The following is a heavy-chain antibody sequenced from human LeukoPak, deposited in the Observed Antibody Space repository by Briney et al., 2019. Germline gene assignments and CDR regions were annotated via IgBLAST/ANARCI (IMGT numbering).Heavy chain of an antibody. CDR2: IKQDGSEK. D-gene: IGHD2-2*01. Sequence: GGSLRLSCAASGFTFSSYWMSWVRQAPGKGLEWVANIKQDGSEKYYVDSVKGRFTISRDNAKNSLYLQMNSLRAEDTAVYYCARRTSVVPAAMYYYYMDVWGKGTTVTVSS. J-gene: IGHJ6*03. CDR3: ARRTSVVPAAMYYYYMDV. CDR1: GFTFSSYW. V-gene: IGHV3-7*01.